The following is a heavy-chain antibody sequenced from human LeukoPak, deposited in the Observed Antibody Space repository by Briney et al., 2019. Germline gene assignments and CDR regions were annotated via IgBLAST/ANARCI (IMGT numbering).Heavy chain of an antibody. CDR3: ARGGSLVGATPHDTFDI. Sequence: SETLSLTCTVSAAPISSYYWSWIRQPPGKGLEWIGYIYYSGSTNYNPSLKSRVAISVDTSKNQVSLRLSSVTAADTAVYYCARGGSLVGATPHDTFDIWGQGTVVTVS. V-gene: IGHV4-59*01. D-gene: IGHD1-26*01. CDR1: AAPISSYY. J-gene: IGHJ3*02. CDR2: IYYSGST.